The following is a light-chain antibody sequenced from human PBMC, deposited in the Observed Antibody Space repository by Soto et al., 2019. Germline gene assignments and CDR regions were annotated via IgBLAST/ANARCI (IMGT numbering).Light chain of an antibody. CDR2: DAS. V-gene: IGKV3-20*01. CDR3: QQFSSYPLT. CDR1: QSVTNNY. Sequence: EIVLTQSPGTLSLSPGERATLSCRASQSVTNNYLAWYLQKPGQAPSLLIYDASSRATGIPDRFSGGGAGTDFTLTISRLEPEDFAVYYCQQFSSYPLTFGGGTKVDIK. J-gene: IGKJ4*01.